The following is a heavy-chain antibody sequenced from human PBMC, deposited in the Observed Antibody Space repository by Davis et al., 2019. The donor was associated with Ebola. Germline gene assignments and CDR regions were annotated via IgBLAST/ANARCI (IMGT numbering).Heavy chain of an antibody. Sequence: PGGSLRLSCAASGFTFSSHWMSWVRQVPGKGLEWVANIKYDGGEKYYVDSVKGRFTISRDNPKNSLYLQMNSLKAEDTAVYYCARERCGGSSCYRILDYWGQGTLVTVSS. CDR3: ARERCGGSSCYRILDY. CDR1: GFTFSSHW. CDR2: IKYDGGEK. J-gene: IGHJ4*02. V-gene: IGHV3-7*01. D-gene: IGHD2-15*01.